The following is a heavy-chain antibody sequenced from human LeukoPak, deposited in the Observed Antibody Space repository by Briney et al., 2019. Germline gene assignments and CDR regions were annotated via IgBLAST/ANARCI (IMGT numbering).Heavy chain of an antibody. D-gene: IGHD4-23*01. Sequence: GRSLRLSCTASRFTFYDYAKHWPPQAPEKGLEWVSGISWNSGSIGYADSVKGRFTISRDNAKNSLYLQMNSLRAEDTALYYCAKDIGGNDYWGQGTLVTVSS. CDR3: AKDIGGNDY. CDR2: ISWNSGSI. CDR1: RFTFYDYA. J-gene: IGHJ4*02. V-gene: IGHV3-9*01.